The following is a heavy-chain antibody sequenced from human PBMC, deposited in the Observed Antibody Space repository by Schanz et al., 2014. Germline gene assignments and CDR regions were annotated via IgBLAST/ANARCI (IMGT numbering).Heavy chain of an antibody. CDR1: GYTFTSNG. V-gene: IGHV1-18*04. CDR3: ARDRDQWDGNFCDF. J-gene: IGHJ4*02. D-gene: IGHD1-26*01. Sequence: QVQLVQSGAEVKEPGASVKVSCKASGYTFTSNGITWVRQAPGQGLEWMGWINGYNAHTNYAQKFQGRVTMATDTSTSTVYMELRSLRSDDTAVYYCARDRDQWDGNFCDFWGQGTLVTVSS. CDR2: INGYNAHT.